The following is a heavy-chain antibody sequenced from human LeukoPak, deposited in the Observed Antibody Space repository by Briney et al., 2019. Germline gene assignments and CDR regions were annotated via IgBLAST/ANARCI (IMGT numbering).Heavy chain of an antibody. Sequence: ASVKLSCKASGYTFTGYYKHWLRQAPGQGLEWMGRINPNSGSTNYAQKFQGRVTMTRDTSISTAYMELSSLRSDDTAVYYCARVVDTAMVTMVDWGQGALVTVSS. CDR1: GYTFTGYY. CDR2: INPNSGST. CDR3: ARVVDTAMVTMVD. D-gene: IGHD5-18*01. J-gene: IGHJ4*02. V-gene: IGHV1-2*06.